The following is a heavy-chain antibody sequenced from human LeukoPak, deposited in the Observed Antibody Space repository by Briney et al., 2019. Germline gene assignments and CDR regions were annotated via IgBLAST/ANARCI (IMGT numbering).Heavy chain of an antibody. Sequence: SETLSLTCTVSGGSISSYYWSWIRQPPGKGLEWIGYIYYSGSTNYNPSLKSRVTISVDTSKNQFSLKLSSVTAADTAVYYCARDRGSGWYLDAFDIWGQGTMVTVSS. CDR2: IYYSGST. J-gene: IGHJ3*02. V-gene: IGHV4-59*12. CDR1: GGSISSYY. D-gene: IGHD6-19*01. CDR3: ARDRGSGWYLDAFDI.